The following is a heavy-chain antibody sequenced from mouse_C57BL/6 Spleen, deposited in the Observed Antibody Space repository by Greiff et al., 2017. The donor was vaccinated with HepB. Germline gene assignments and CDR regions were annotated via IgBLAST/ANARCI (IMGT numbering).Heavy chain of an antibody. J-gene: IGHJ2*01. D-gene: IGHD1-3*01. CDR2: ISYDGSN. V-gene: IGHV3-6*01. CDR1: GYSITSGYY. Sequence: DVKLQESGPGLVKPSQSLSLTCSVTGYSITSGYYWNWIRQFPGNKLEWMGYISYDGSNNYNPSRKNRITITRDTSKNQFFLKLNSVTTEDTATYYCARHGSVSYYFDYWGQGTTLTVSS. CDR3: ARHGSVSYYFDY.